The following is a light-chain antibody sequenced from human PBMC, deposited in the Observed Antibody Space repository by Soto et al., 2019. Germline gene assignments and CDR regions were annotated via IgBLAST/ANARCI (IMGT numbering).Light chain of an antibody. J-gene: IGKJ1*01. V-gene: IGKV1D-8*01. CDR3: QQYYSFPWT. CDR2: AAS. Sequence: VIWMTQSPSLLSASTGDRVTISCRMSQGIISSLAWYQQKPGKAPELLIYAASTLQSGVPSRFSGSGSGTDFTLTISCLQSEDFATYYCQQYYSFPWTFGQGTKVEIK. CDR1: QGIISS.